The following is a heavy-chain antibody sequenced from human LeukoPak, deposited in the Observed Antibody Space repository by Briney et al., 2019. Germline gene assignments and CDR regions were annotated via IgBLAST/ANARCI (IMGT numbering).Heavy chain of an antibody. CDR3: ARDPQSQYCSSTSCYYYYGMDV. J-gene: IGHJ6*02. Sequence: PGGSLRLSCAASGFTFSTYAVNWVRQAPGKGLEWVSAITGSGGATYYADSVKGRFTISRDNAKNTLYLQMNSLRAEDTAVYYCARDPQSQYCSSTSCYYYYGMDVWGQGTTVTVSS. D-gene: IGHD2-2*01. CDR2: ITGSGGAT. CDR1: GFTFSTYA. V-gene: IGHV3-23*01.